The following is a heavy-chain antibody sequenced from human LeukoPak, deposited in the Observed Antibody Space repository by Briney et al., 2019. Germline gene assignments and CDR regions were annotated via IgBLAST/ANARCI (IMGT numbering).Heavy chain of an antibody. CDR2: IIPIFGTA. D-gene: IGHD3-10*01. CDR1: GYTFTSYA. Sequence: EASVKVSCKASGYTFTSYAISWVRQAPGQGLEWMGGIIPIFGTANYAQKFQGRVTITADESTSTAYMELSSLRSEDTAVYYCARGNYYGSGSYYPYYYYYYMDVWGKGTTVTISS. V-gene: IGHV1-69*13. CDR3: ARGNYYGSGSYYPYYYYYYMDV. J-gene: IGHJ6*03.